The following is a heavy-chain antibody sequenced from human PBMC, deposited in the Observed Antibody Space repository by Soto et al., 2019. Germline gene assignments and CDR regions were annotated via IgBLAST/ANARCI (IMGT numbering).Heavy chain of an antibody. CDR1: GFTFSSYS. CDR3: ERGTSGWPPSPLIDY. CDR2: ISSSSSTI. J-gene: IGHJ4*02. V-gene: IGHV3-48*02. D-gene: IGHD6-19*01. Sequence: PGGSLRLSCAASGFTFSSYSMNWVRQAPGKGLEWVSYISSSSSTIYYADSVKGRFTISRDNAKNSLYLQMNSLRDEDTAVYYCERGTSGWPPSPLIDYWGQGTLVTVS.